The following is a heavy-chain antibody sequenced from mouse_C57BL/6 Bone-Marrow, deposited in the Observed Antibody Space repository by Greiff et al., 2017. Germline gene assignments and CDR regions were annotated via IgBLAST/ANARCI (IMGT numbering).Heavy chain of an antibody. CDR3: ANYYGSRNLDY. CDR2: ISYDGSN. Sequence: ESGPGLVKPSQSLSLTCSVTGYSITSGYYWNWIRQFPGNKLEWMGYISYDGSNNYNPSLKNRISITRDTSKNQFFLKLNSVTTEDTATYYCANYYGSRNLDYWGQGTTLTVSS. D-gene: IGHD1-1*01. J-gene: IGHJ2*01. CDR1: GYSITSGYY. V-gene: IGHV3-6*01.